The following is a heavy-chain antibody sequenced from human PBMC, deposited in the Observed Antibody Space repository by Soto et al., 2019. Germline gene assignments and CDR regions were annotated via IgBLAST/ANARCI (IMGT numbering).Heavy chain of an antibody. J-gene: IGHJ5*02. D-gene: IGHD2-2*01. CDR3: AKLSCTSSTCYFPGWFDP. CDR1: GDSISGGASF. CDR2: VYYSGSS. V-gene: IGHV4-31*03. Sequence: SETLSLTCTVSGDSISGGASFWSWIRQPPGKGLEWIANVYYSGSSYYNPSLKSRLTISVDTTKNQFSLQLKSMTAADTAVYYCAKLSCTSSTCYFPGWFDPWGQGTLVTV.